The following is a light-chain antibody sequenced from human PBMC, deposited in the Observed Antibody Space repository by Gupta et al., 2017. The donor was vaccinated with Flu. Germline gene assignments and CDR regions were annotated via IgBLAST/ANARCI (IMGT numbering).Light chain of an antibody. V-gene: IGLV1-51*01. Sequence: KVVISCSGSSSNFGSNYVAWYQQLHGTAHKLLFDDVNKRPSGIPERFACYRSGTSAKRGIAVLQTGDEATYYGGNWDVSLNASVFGGGTEVTVL. J-gene: IGLJ3*02. CDR2: DVN. CDR3: GNWDVSLNASV. CDR1: SSNFGSNY.